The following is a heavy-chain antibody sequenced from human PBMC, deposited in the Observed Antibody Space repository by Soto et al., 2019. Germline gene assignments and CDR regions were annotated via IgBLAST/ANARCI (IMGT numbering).Heavy chain of an antibody. CDR1: GFTVSSNY. CDR3: ASDTPDYGDYTFDY. V-gene: IGHV3-66*01. CDR2: IYSGGST. D-gene: IGHD4-17*01. Sequence: EVQLVESGGGVVQPGGSLRLSCAASGFTVSSNYMRWVRQAPGKGLEWVSVIYSGGSTYYTDAVKGRLSIPRDNSKNTLYLQMNSLRAEDTAVYYCASDTPDYGDYTFDYWGQGTLVTVSS. J-gene: IGHJ4*02.